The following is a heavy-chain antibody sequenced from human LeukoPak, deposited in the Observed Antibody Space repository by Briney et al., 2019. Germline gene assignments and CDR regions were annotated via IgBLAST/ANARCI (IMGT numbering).Heavy chain of an antibody. Sequence: SQALPLTCAMSGDSMSSDSAEGLWIQQSPSRRLEWLGRTYYRSKWYTEYAVSVKSRITINPDTSKNQFSLQLSSVNPEDTAVYYCARLGSGSNYWGQGTLVTVSS. CDR1: GDSMSSDSAE. V-gene: IGHV6-1*01. CDR2: TYYRSKWYT. J-gene: IGHJ4*02. CDR3: ARLGSGSNY. D-gene: IGHD3-10*01.